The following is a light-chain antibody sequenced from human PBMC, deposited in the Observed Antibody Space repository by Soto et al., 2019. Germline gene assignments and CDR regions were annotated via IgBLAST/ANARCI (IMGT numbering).Light chain of an antibody. Sequence: DIQMTQSPSTLSASVGDRVTITCRASQSISSWLAWYQQKPGKAPKLLIYDASSLESGVPSRFSGSGSGTEFTLTISSLQPDDFATYYCQQYNSYSWTVGQGTMVDIK. CDR1: QSISSW. CDR3: QQYNSYSWT. V-gene: IGKV1-5*01. CDR2: DAS. J-gene: IGKJ1*01.